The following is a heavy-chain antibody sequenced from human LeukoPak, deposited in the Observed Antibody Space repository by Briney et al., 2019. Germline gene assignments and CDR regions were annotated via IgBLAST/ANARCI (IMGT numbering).Heavy chain of an antibody. J-gene: IGHJ3*02. D-gene: IGHD6-19*01. CDR2: IYYSGST. CDR3: ARGVWQWLVKPFDAFDI. V-gene: IGHV4-39*07. CDR1: GGSISSGSYY. Sequence: RPSETLSLTCTVSGGSISSGSYYWGWIRQPPGKGLEWIGSIYYSGSTYYNPSLKSRVTISVDTSKNQFSLKLSSVTAADTAVYYCARGVWQWLVKPFDAFDIWGQGTMVTVSS.